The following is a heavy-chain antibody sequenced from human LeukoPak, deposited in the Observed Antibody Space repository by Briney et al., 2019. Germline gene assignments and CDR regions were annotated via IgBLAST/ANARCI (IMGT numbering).Heavy chain of an antibody. J-gene: IGHJ4*02. D-gene: IGHD1-1*01. CDR3: ARDVDWNYFDY. V-gene: IGHV3-30-3*01. Sequence: HSGGSLRLSCAASGFTFSSYAMSWVRQAPGKGLEWVAVISYDGSNKYYADSVKGRFTISRDNSKNTLYLQMNSLRAEDTAVYYCARDVDWNYFDYWGQGTLVTVSS. CDR1: GFTFSSYA. CDR2: ISYDGSNK.